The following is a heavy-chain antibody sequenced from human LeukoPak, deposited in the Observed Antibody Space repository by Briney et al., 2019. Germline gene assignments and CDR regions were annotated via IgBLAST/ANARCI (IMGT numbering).Heavy chain of an antibody. CDR3: ASRKPVPDAFDI. V-gene: IGHV4-4*07. Sequence: SETLSLTCTVSGGSISSYYWSWIRQPAGKGLEWIGRIYTSGSTNYNPSLKSRVTMSVDTSKNQFSLKLSSVTAADTAVYYCASRKPVPDAFDIWGQGAMVTVSS. CDR1: GGSISSYY. CDR2: IYTSGST. J-gene: IGHJ3*02.